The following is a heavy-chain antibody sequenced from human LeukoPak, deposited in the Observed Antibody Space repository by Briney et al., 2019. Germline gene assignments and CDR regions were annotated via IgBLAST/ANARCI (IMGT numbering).Heavy chain of an antibody. CDR1: GFTFSNYG. V-gene: IGHV3-30*03. CDR3: ARALGTLVRGVIDYYGMDV. Sequence: GGSLRLSCAASGFTFSNYGMHRVRQAPGKGLEWVAVISYDGTNKYYPDSVKGRFTISRDNSKNTLYLQMNSLRAEDTAVYYCARALGTLVRGVIDYYGMDVWGQGTTVTVSS. D-gene: IGHD3-10*01. CDR2: ISYDGTNK. J-gene: IGHJ6*02.